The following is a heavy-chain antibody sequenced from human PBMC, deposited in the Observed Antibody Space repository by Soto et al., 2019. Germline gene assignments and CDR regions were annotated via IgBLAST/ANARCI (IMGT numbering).Heavy chain of an antibody. J-gene: IGHJ4*02. D-gene: IGHD3-16*01. CDR1: GFTFSNYG. V-gene: IGHV3-33*01. CDR3: ARDLGHFDRGGSYFDY. Sequence: VQLVESGGGVVQPGRSLRLSCTTSGFTFSNYGFHWARQAPGKGLEWVAVIWYDGSNKHYTESVKGRFTISRDDSKNTLYLQMNSLRAEDTAVYYCARDLGHFDRGGSYFDYWGQGTLVTVSS. CDR2: IWYDGSNK.